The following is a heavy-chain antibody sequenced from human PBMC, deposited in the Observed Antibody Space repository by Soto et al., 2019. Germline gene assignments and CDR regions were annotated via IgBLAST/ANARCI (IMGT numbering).Heavy chain of an antibody. CDR2: IYFTGST. D-gene: IGHD2-15*01. CDR3: ARFVPCSDGTCALDH. J-gene: IGHJ4*02. Sequence: SETLSLTCTVSGGSISSYYWSWIRQPPGKGLEWIGYIYFTGSTNYNPSLKSRVTISVDTSKNQFSLKLTSVTAADTAVYYCARFVPCSDGTCALDHWGQGTLVTVSS. CDR1: GGSISSYY. V-gene: IGHV4-59*12.